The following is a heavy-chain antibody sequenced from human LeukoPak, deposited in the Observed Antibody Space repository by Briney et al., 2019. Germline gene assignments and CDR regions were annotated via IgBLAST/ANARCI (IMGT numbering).Heavy chain of an antibody. Sequence: SETLSLTCTVSGGSISSYYWSWIRQPPGKGLEWIGYIYYSGSTNYNPSLKSRVTISVDTSKNQFSLKLSSVTAADTAVYYCARERSYYYDSSGYSYFQHWGQGTLVTVSS. CDR1: GGSISSYY. V-gene: IGHV4-59*01. CDR2: IYYSGST. D-gene: IGHD3-22*01. CDR3: ARERSYYYDSSGYSYFQH. J-gene: IGHJ1*01.